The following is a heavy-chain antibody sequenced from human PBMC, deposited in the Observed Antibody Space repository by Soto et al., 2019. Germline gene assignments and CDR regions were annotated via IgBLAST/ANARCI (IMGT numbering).Heavy chain of an antibody. D-gene: IGHD3-22*01. V-gene: IGHV3-74*01. Sequence: GGSLRLSCAASGFTSSSYWIHWVRQAPGKGLVWVSRISNDGSSTNYADSVKGRFTISRDNAKNPVYLQMNSLRAEDTAVYYCARDTYYYDSSDHFSADAFDIWGQGTMVTVSS. CDR3: ARDTYYYDSSDHFSADAFDI. CDR1: GFTSSSYW. J-gene: IGHJ3*02. CDR2: ISNDGSST.